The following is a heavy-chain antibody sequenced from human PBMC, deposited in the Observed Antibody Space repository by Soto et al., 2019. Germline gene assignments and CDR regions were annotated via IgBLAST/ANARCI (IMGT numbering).Heavy chain of an antibody. CDR3: ARDRPRRSSSPFRRDAFDI. CDR1: GFTFSSYG. CDR2: IWYDGSNK. V-gene: IGHV3-33*01. Sequence: QVQLVESGGGVVQPGRSLRLSCAASGFTFSSYGMHWVRQAPGKGLEWVAVIWYDGSNKYYADSVKGRFTISRDNSKNTLYLQMNSLRAEDTAVYYCARDRPRRSSSPFRRDAFDIWGQGTMVTVSS. J-gene: IGHJ3*02. D-gene: IGHD6-6*01.